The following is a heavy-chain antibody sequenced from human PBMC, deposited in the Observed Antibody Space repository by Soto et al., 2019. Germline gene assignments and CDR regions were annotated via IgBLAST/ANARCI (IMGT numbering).Heavy chain of an antibody. J-gene: IGHJ4*02. V-gene: IGHV3-23*01. CDR1: GFTFSNYD. Sequence: EVQLLESGGGLVQPGGSLGLSCVASGFTFSNYDMNWVRQAPGKGLAWVSHISGSGDDTDYADSVKGRFTSSRDSSKNTLYHQMNSLRAEDTALYYCAKDRAVVGTRTSGGFDCWGQGTPVTVSS. D-gene: IGHD6-13*01. CDR2: ISGSGDDT. CDR3: AKDRAVVGTRTSGGFDC.